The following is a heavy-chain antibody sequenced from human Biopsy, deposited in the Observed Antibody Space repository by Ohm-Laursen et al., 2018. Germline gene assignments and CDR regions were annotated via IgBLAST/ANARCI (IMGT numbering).Heavy chain of an antibody. D-gene: IGHD5-24*01. V-gene: IGHV3-7*01. CDR3: ARDER. CDR2: INPDGSVK. J-gene: IGHJ4*02. Sequence: SLRLSCAASGFMFSASWMSWVRQAPGKGLEWVANINPDGSVKYFADSVKGRFTISRDNAENSMYLQMSSLPVDDTAVYYCARDERWGQGTLVTVSS. CDR1: GFMFSASW.